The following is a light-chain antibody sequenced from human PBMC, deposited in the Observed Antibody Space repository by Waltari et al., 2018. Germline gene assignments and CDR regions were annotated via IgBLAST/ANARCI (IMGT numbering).Light chain of an antibody. Sequence: QSVLTPPPPASGTPGQRVTNACSGSSPHTGSHLVYWYQQPPGTAPKLLIDRNKQRPSGVPDRFSGSKSGTSASLAISGLRSEDEADYYCAAWDDSLSGPVVFGGGTKLTVL. CDR1: SPHTGSHL. CDR3: AAWDDSLSGPVV. CDR2: RNK. V-gene: IGLV1-47*01. J-gene: IGLJ2*01.